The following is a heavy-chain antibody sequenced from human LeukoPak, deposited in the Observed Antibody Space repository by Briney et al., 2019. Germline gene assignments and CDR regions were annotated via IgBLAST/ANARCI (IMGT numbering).Heavy chain of an antibody. V-gene: IGHV1-2*02. Sequence: ALVKVSCKASGYTFTGYYMHWVRQAPGQGLEWMGWINPNSGGTNYAQKFQGRVTMTRDTSISTAYMELSRLRSDDTAVYYRARGVKVGRYSLGNWFDPWGQGTLVTVSS. CDR3: ARGVKVGRYSLGNWFDP. CDR2: INPNSGGT. D-gene: IGHD5-18*01. J-gene: IGHJ5*02. CDR1: GYTFTGYY.